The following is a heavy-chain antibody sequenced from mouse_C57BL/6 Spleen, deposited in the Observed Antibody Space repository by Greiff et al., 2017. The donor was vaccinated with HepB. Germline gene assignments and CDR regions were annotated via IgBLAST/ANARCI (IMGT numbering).Heavy chain of an antibody. CDR1: GYTFTSYW. Sequence: QVQLQQPGAELVMPGASVKLSCKASGYTFTSYWMHWVKQRPGQGLEWIGEIDPSDSYTNYNQKFKGKSTLTVDKSSSTAYMQLSSLTSEDSAVYYCARVNWDSFAYWGQGTLVTVSA. CDR3: ARVNWDSFAY. CDR2: IDPSDSYT. J-gene: IGHJ3*01. D-gene: IGHD4-1*01. V-gene: IGHV1-69*01.